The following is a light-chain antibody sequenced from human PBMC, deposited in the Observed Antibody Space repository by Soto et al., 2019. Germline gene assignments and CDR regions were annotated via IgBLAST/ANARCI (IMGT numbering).Light chain of an antibody. CDR1: SSNIGAGYN. CDR2: DDS. J-gene: IGLJ3*02. Sequence: QPVLTQPPSVSGAPGQRVTISCTGSSSNIGAGYNVHWYQQVPGTAPKLLIYDDSNRPSGVPDRFSGSKSGTSASLAITGLQAEDEADYYCQSYDSSLSGWLFGGGTKLTVL. V-gene: IGLV1-40*01. CDR3: QSYDSSLSGWL.